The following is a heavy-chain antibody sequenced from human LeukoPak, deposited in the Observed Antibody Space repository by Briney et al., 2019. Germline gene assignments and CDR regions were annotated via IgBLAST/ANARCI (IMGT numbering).Heavy chain of an antibody. CDR2: ISSSSSTI. J-gene: IGHJ5*02. CDR3: ASAQDPRGYNWFDP. Sequence: PGGSLRLSCAASGFTFSSYSMNWVRQAPGKGLEWVSYISSSSSTIYYADSVKDRFTISRDNAKNTLYLQMNSLRADDTAVYYCASAQDPRGYNWFDPWGQGTLVTVSS. V-gene: IGHV3-48*04. CDR1: GFTFSSYS.